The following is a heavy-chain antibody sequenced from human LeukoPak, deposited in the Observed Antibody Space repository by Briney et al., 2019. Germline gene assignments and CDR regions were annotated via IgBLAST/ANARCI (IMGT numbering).Heavy chain of an antibody. J-gene: IGHJ4*02. Sequence: GGSLRLSCAASGFTFSSYAMSWVRQAPGKGLEWVSSISSSSSYIYYADSVKGRFTISRDNAKNSLYLQMNSLRAEDTAVYYCAREMVVAATESFDYWGQGTLVTVSS. V-gene: IGHV3-21*01. CDR3: AREMVVAATESFDY. D-gene: IGHD2-15*01. CDR1: GFTFSSYA. CDR2: ISSSSSYI.